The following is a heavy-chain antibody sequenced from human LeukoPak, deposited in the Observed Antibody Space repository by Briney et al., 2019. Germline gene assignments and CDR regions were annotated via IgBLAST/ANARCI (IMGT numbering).Heavy chain of an antibody. D-gene: IGHD5-18*01. Sequence: GGSLRLSCAASGFTFSSYGMHWVRQAPGKGLEWVAVISYDGSNKYYADSVKGRFTISRDNSKNTLYLQMNSLGAEDTAVYYCAHARGYSYGNFDYWGQGTLVTVSS. J-gene: IGHJ4*02. V-gene: IGHV3-30*03. CDR3: AHARGYSYGNFDY. CDR2: ISYDGSNK. CDR1: GFTFSSYG.